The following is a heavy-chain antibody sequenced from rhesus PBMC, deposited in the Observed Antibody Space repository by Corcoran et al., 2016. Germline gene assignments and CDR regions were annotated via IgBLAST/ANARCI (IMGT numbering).Heavy chain of an antibody. V-gene: IGHV4-80*01. CDR1: GGSFSSSW. J-gene: IGHJ5-1*01. Sequence: QVQLQESGPGLVKPSETLSLTCAVLGGSFSSSWGSWLVQPLGMGLEWIGEINGNSGSTNYNPSLKSRVTISKDASKNQFSLKLSSVTAADTAVYYCARYLIIPYNRFDVWGPGVLVTVSS. CDR2: INGNSGST. CDR3: ARYLIIPYNRFDV. D-gene: IGHD3-22*01.